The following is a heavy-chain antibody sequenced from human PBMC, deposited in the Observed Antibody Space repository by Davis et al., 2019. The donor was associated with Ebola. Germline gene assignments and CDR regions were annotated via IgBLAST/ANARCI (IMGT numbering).Heavy chain of an antibody. CDR3: ARDDTGYSSNLGRFRDHPFDL. CDR1: GYTFTSYY. D-gene: IGHD4-11*01. Sequence: AASVKVSCKASGYTFTSYYMHWVRQAPGQGLEWMGIINPSDGNTNYAQKFQGRVTMTRDTSTTTVYMELSSLRSEDMAVYYCARDDTGYSSNLGRFRDHPFDLWGQGTMVTVSS. V-gene: IGHV1-46*01. J-gene: IGHJ3*01. CDR2: INPSDGNT.